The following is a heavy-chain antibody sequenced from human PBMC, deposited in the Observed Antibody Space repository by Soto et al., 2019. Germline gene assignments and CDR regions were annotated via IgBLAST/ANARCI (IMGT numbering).Heavy chain of an antibody. V-gene: IGHV1-8*01. CDR2: MNPNSGNT. CDR1: GYTFTSYD. J-gene: IGHJ3*02. Sequence: ASVKVSCKASGYTFTSYDINWVRQATGQGLEWMGWMNPNSGNTGYAQKFQGRVTMTRNTSISTAYMELSSLRSEDTAVYYCARGFTIFGVVIIERAFDIWGQGKMVTVSS. D-gene: IGHD3-3*01. CDR3: ARGFTIFGVVIIERAFDI.